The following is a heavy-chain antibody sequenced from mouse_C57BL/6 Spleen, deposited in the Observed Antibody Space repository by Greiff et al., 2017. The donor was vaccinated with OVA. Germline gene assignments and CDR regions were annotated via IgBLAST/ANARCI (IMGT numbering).Heavy chain of an antibody. CDR3: ARGLTGTGY. V-gene: IGHV1-55*01. CDR2: IYPGSGST. Sequence: QVHVKQPGAELVKPGASVKMSCKASGYTFTSYWITWVKQRPGQGLEWIGDIYPGSGSTNYNEKFKSKATLTVDTSSSTAYMQLSSLTSEDSAVYYCARGLTGTGYWGQGTALTVSS. CDR1: GYTFTSYW. D-gene: IGHD4-1*01. J-gene: IGHJ2*01.